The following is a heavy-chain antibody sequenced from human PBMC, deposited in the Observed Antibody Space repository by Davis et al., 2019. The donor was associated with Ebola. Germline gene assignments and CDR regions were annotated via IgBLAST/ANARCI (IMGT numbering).Heavy chain of an antibody. CDR2: IIPILGIA. V-gene: IGHV1-69*04. Sequence: SVKVSCKASGYTFTNYYMHWVRQAPGQGLEWMGRIIPILGIANYAQKFQGRVTITADKSTSTAYMELSSLRSEDTAVYYCARDIVVVDGGDYWGQGTLVTVSS. CDR1: GYTFTNYY. CDR3: ARDIVVVDGGDY. D-gene: IGHD2-15*01. J-gene: IGHJ4*02.